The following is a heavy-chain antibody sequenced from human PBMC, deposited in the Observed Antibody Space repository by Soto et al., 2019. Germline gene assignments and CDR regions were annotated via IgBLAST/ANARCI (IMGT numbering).Heavy chain of an antibody. CDR2: ISPYNENT. CDR1: GYTFSSYD. D-gene: IGHD1-1*01. V-gene: IGHV1-18*01. CDR3: ARVPPYVNSWKSFCDP. J-gene: IGHJ5*02. Sequence: GASVKVSCKASGYTFSSYDINWVRQAPGQGLEWMGWISPYNENTIYAQKFQGRVTMTTDTSTSTVYVELTSLISDDTAVYYCARVPPYVNSWKSFCDPWGQGTLVTVSS.